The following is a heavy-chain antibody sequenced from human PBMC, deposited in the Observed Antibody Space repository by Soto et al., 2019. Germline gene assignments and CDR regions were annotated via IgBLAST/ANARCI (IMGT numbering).Heavy chain of an antibody. Sequence: SLTFTVSGDSISGGASFWSWIRQPPGKCLEWIANVYYSGSSYYNPSLKSRLTISVDTTKNQFSLQLKSMTAADTAVYYCAKLSCTSSTCYFPGWFDPWGQGTLVTVSS. CDR2: VYYSGSS. D-gene: IGHD2-2*01. V-gene: IGHV4-31*02. CDR1: GDSISGGASF. CDR3: AKLSCTSSTCYFPGWFDP. J-gene: IGHJ5*02.